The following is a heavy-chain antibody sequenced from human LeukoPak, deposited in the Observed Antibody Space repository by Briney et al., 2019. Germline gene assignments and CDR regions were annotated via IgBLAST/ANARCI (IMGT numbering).Heavy chain of an antibody. CDR1: GGSISSYY. V-gene: IGHV4-4*07. D-gene: IGHD3-10*01. CDR2: IYTSGST. J-gene: IGHJ6*02. CDR3: ARDPATGFSMKKRESYYYYYGMDV. Sequence: PSETLSLTCTVSGGSISSYYWSWIRQPAGKGLEWIGRIYTSGSTNYNPSLKSRVTMSVDTSKNQFSLKLSSVTAADTAVYYCARDPATGFSMKKRESYYYYYGMDVWGQGTTVTVSS.